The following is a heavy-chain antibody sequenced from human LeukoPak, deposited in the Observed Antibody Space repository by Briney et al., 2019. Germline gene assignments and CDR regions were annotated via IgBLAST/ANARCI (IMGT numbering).Heavy chain of an antibody. CDR1: GFTFSSYA. J-gene: IGHJ4*02. CDR2: ISGSGGST. Sequence: PGGSLRLSCAASGFTFSSYAMSWVRQAPGKGLEWVSAISGSGGSTYYADSVKGRFTISRDNSRNTLYLQINSLRAEDTAVYHCAKDDALGVSPPLFDYWGQGTLVTVSS. D-gene: IGHD3-16*01. CDR3: AKDDALGVSPPLFDY. V-gene: IGHV3-23*01.